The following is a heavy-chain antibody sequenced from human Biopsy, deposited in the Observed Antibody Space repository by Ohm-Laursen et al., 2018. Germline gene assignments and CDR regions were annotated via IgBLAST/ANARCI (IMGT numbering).Heavy chain of an antibody. J-gene: IGHJ4*02. Sequence: SVKVSCKASGGTLITYAISWVRQAPGQGLEWMGRIIPILHVPTYAQSFQGRVTISADKSTSTAYMELSGLRSEDTAVYYCASLEDRTFDRWGQGTLVTVSS. V-gene: IGHV1-69*04. CDR3: ASLEDRTFDR. D-gene: IGHD3-9*01. CDR2: IIPILHVP. CDR1: GGTLITYA.